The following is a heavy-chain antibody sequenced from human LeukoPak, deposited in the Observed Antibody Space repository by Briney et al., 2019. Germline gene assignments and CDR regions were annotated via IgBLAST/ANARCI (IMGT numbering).Heavy chain of an antibody. CDR1: GGSISSYY. V-gene: IGHV4-59*12. Sequence: SETLSLTCTVSGGSISSYYWSWIRQPPGKGLEWIGYIYYSGSTYYNPSLKSRVTMSVGTSKNQFSLKLSSVTAADTAVYYCARGDWNYYFDYWGQGTLVTVSS. CDR3: ARGDWNYYFDY. D-gene: IGHD1-7*01. CDR2: IYYSGST. J-gene: IGHJ4*02.